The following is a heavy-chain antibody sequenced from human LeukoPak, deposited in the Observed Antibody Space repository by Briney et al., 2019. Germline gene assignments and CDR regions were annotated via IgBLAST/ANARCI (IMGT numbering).Heavy chain of an antibody. CDR3: VKVSVAAPGSDY. Sequence: GGSLRLPCAASGFIYSNYGMTWVRQAPGKGLEEVANINQDGSEKYHVDSVKGRFTISRDNAKNSLYLQMNSLRAEDTALYYCVKVSVAAPGSDYWGQGTLVTVSS. CDR2: INQDGSEK. V-gene: IGHV3-7*01. D-gene: IGHD6-13*01. J-gene: IGHJ4*02. CDR1: GFIYSNYG.